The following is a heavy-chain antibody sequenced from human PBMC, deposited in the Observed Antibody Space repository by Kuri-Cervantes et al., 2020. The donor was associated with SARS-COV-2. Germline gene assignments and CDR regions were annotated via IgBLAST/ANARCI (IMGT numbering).Heavy chain of an antibody. CDR1: GYTVTDLS. Sequence: ASVKVSCKVSGYTVTDLSMHWMRQAPGKGLEWMGGFDPEYGEIIYAQKFQGRVTMTEDTSTDTEYMELSSLRSDDTAVYYCATVDYDSYGYSWHFDSWGHGTLVTVSS. J-gene: IGHJ4*01. CDR3: ATVDYDSYGYSWHFDS. CDR2: FDPEYGEI. V-gene: IGHV1-24*01. D-gene: IGHD3-22*01.